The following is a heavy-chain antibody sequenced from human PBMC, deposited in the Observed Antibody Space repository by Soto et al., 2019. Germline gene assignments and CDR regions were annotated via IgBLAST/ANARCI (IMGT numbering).Heavy chain of an antibody. J-gene: IGHJ4*02. Sequence: QITLKESGPTVVKPTQTLTLTCAVSGFSVSANGVAVGWIRQSPGQALEWLALIYWDDERRYSPSLAARLTIEKDTSRNQVVLTMTNMDPVDTGTYFCAQQKQNGYRLFDIWGRGTLVTVSS. V-gene: IGHV2-5*02. D-gene: IGHD5-18*01. CDR1: GFSVSANGVA. CDR3: AQQKQNGYRLFDI. CDR2: IYWDDER.